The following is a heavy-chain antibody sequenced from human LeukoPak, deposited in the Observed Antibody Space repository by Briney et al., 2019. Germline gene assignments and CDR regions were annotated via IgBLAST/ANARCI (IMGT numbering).Heavy chain of an antibody. CDR2: INWNSDRI. CDR3: ARDVSDYGDYESAFDI. D-gene: IGHD4-17*01. CDR1: GFIFGDYG. V-gene: IGHV3-9*01. Sequence: PGGSLRLSCAASGFIFGDYGMYWVRQAPGKGLEWVSGINWNSDRIGYADSVKGRFTISRDNAKNSLYMQMNSVRAEDTALYYCARDVSDYGDYESAFDIWGQGTMVIVSS. J-gene: IGHJ3*02.